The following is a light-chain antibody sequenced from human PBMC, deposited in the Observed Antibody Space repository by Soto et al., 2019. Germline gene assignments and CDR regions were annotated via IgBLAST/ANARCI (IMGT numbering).Light chain of an antibody. CDR3: CSYAGSSTLRV. J-gene: IGLJ1*01. CDR2: EVS. CDR1: SSDVGSYNL. Sequence: QSALTQPASVAGSPGQSITISCTGTSSDVGSYNLVSWYQQHPGKAPKLMIYEVSKRPSGVSNRSSGSKSGNTASLTISGLQAEDEADSYCCSYAGSSTLRVFGTGTKVTVL. V-gene: IGLV2-23*02.